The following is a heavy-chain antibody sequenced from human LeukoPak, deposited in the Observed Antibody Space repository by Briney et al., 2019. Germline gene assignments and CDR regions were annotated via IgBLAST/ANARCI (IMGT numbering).Heavy chain of an antibody. CDR1: GGSFSGYY. Sequence: SETLSLTCAVYGGSFSGYYWSWIRQPPGKGLEWIGEINHSGSTNYNPSLKSRVTISVDTSKNQFSLKLSSVTAADTAVYYCASTRYCSSTSCYTVANDAFDIWGQGTMVTVSS. CDR3: ASTRYCSSTSCYTVANDAFDI. CDR2: INHSGST. J-gene: IGHJ3*02. D-gene: IGHD2-2*02. V-gene: IGHV4-34*01.